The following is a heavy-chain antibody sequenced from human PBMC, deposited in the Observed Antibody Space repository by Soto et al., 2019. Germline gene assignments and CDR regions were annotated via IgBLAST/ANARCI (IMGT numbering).Heavy chain of an antibody. Sequence: SLRLSFAASGFTVSSNYMSWVPQAPGKGLEWVSVIYSGGSTYYADSVKGRFTISRDTSKNTLYLQMNSLRAEDTAVYYCARDLPRGYDFWTGYSADGVDVWGQGTTVTVSS. CDR1: GFTVSSNY. CDR2: IYSGGST. J-gene: IGHJ6*02. D-gene: IGHD3-3*01. CDR3: ARDLPRGYDFWTGYSADGVDV. V-gene: IGHV3-53*01.